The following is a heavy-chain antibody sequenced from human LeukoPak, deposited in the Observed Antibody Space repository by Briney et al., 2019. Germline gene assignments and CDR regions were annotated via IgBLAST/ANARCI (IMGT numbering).Heavy chain of an antibody. Sequence: PGGPLRLSCAASGFTFHTYWMTWVRQAPGKGLEWVANIKEDGSEKYYLDSVKGRFTISRDNAKKSLYLEMNSLRAEDTAVYYCARDDEITFGTDSWGQGTLVTVSS. CDR1: GFTFHTYW. D-gene: IGHD3-16*01. CDR3: ARDDEITFGTDS. V-gene: IGHV3-7*01. J-gene: IGHJ4*02. CDR2: IKEDGSEK.